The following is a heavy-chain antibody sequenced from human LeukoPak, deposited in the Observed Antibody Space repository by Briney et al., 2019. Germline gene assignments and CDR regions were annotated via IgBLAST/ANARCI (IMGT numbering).Heavy chain of an antibody. Sequence: GGSLGLSCAASGFTFSSYWMSWVRQAPGKGLEWVANIKQDGSEKYYVDSVKGRFTISRDNAKNSLYLQMNSLRAEDTAVYYCARDPYYDFWSGFLGDYWGQGTLVTVSS. CDR1: GFTFSSYW. J-gene: IGHJ4*02. CDR2: IKQDGSEK. CDR3: ARDPYYDFWSGFLGDY. V-gene: IGHV3-7*01. D-gene: IGHD3-3*01.